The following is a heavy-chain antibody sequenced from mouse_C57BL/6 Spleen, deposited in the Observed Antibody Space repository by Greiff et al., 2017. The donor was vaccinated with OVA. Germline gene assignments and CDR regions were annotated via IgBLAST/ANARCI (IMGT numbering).Heavy chain of an antibody. D-gene: IGHD1-1*01. CDR3: ARHVYYGSSYEDWYFDV. CDR2: IWSDGST. V-gene: IGHV2-6-1*01. J-gene: IGHJ1*03. CDR1: GFSLTSYG. Sequence: VQRVESGPGLVAPSQSLSITCTVSGFSLTSYGVHWVRQPPGKGLEWLVVIWSDGSTTYNSALKSRLSISKDNSKSQVFLKMNSLQTDDTAMYYCARHVYYGSSYEDWYFDVWGTGTTVTVSS.